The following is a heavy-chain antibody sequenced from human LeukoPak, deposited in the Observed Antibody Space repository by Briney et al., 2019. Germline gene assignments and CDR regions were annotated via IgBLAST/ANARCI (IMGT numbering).Heavy chain of an antibody. CDR2: IYSGGST. CDR1: GFTVSSNY. D-gene: IGHD1-26*01. Sequence: GGSLRLSCAASGFTVSSNYMSCVRQAPGKGLEWVSVIYSGGSTYFAGSVKGRFTISRDNSKNTLYLQMNSLRAEDTAVYYCAKAVGAIYFDYWGQGTLVTVSS. J-gene: IGHJ4*02. CDR3: AKAVGAIYFDY. V-gene: IGHV3-66*01.